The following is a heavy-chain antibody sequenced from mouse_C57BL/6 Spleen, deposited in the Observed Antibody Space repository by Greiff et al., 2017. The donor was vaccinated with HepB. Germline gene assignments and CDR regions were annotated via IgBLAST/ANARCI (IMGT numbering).Heavy chain of an antibody. CDR2: IDPETGGT. V-gene: IGHV1-15*01. D-gene: IGHD1-1*01. J-gene: IGHJ3*01. CDR1: GYTFTDYE. CDR3: TRGDYYGTFY. Sequence: QVQLQQSGAELVRPGASVTLSCKPSGYTFTDYEMHWVKQTPVHGLEWIGAIDPETGGTAYNQKFKGKAILTADKSSSTAYMELRSLTSEDSAVYYCTRGDYYGTFYWGQGTLVTVSA.